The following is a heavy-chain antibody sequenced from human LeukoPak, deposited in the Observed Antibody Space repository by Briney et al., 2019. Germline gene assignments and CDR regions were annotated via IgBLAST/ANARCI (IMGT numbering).Heavy chain of an antibody. D-gene: IGHD3-10*01. Sequence: SETLSLTCTVSGGSISSYYWSWIRQPPGKGLEWIGYIYYSGSTNYNPSLKSRVTISVDTSKNQFSLKLSSVTAADTAVYYCARSTRSWFDPWGQGTLVTVSS. CDR1: GGSISSYY. CDR2: IYYSGST. CDR3: ARSTRSWFDP. J-gene: IGHJ5*02. V-gene: IGHV4-59*01.